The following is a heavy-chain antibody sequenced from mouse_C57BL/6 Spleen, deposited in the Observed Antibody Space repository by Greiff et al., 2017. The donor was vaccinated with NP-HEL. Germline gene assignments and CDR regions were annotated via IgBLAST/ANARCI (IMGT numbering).Heavy chain of an antibody. CDR2: IDPENGDT. J-gene: IGHJ3*01. D-gene: IGHD1-1*01. CDR3: TTLNYYGSSYWFAY. CDR1: GFNIKDDY. V-gene: IGHV14-4*01. Sequence: EVQLQQSGAELVRPGASVKLSCTASGFNIKDDYMHWVKQRPEQGLEWIGWIDPENGDTEYASKFQGKATLTADTSSNTAYLQLSRLTSADTAFYFCTTLNYYGSSYWFAYWGQGTLVTVSA.